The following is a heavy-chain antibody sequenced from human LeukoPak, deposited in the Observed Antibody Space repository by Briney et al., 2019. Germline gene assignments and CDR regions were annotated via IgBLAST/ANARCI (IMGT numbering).Heavy chain of an antibody. CDR3: ASIMEWVVDIVATMGEFDY. D-gene: IGHD5-12*01. CDR1: GYTFTGYY. J-gene: IGHJ4*02. V-gene: IGHV1-2*02. CDR2: INPNSGGT. Sequence: ASVKVSCKASGYTFTGYYMHWVRQARGQGLEWMGWINPNSGGTNYAQKFQGRVTMTRDTSISTAYMELSRLIPDDTAVYYCASIMEWVVDIVATMGEFDYWGQGTLVTVSS.